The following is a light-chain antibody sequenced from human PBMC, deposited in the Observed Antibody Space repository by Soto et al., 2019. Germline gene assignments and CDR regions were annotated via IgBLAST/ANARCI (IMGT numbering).Light chain of an antibody. CDR2: DTY. CDR3: QQRGKWPST. J-gene: IGKJ2*02. V-gene: IGKV3-11*01. Sequence: EVVFTQSPDTLSLSPGETATLSCRASQSVDRYVAWYQQKLGQAPRLLIYDTYTRATGVGARFTGSGSATDFSLTITSXEPEDFAVYFCQQRGKWPSTFGPGTKVDIK. CDR1: QSVDRY.